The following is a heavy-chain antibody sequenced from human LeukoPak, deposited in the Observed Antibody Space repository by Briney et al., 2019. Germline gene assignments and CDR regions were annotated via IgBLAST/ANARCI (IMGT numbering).Heavy chain of an antibody. J-gene: IGHJ6*02. Sequence: GGSLRLSCAASGFTFSSYSMNWVRQAPGKGLEWVSYISSSSSTIYYADSVKGRFTISRDNAKNSLYLQMNSLRAEDTAVYYCARDTAGVGGSSSGYYYGMDVWSQGTTVTVSS. V-gene: IGHV3-48*01. CDR1: GFTFSSYS. CDR2: ISSSSSTI. D-gene: IGHD6-6*01. CDR3: ARDTAGVGGSSSGYYYGMDV.